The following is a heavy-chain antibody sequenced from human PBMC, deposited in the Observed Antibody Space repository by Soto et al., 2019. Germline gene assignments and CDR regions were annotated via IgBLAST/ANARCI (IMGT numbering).Heavy chain of an antibody. CDR2: ILPILGTA. CDR1: GGTSGRYA. D-gene: IGHD3-22*01. V-gene: IGHV1-69*06. Sequence: VSCEDAGGTSGRYAPSGVREARGQGREWMGGILPILGTANYAQKVQGRVTITADKSTSTAYMELSSLRSEDTAVYYRARSYDSSGYYYSFDNWARATRVTVSS. CDR3: ARSYDSSGYYYSFDN. J-gene: IGHJ4*02.